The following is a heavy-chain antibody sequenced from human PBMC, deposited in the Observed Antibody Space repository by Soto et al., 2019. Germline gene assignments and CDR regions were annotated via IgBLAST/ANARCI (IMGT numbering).Heavy chain of an antibody. D-gene: IGHD4-4*01. V-gene: IGHV4-31*03. CDR1: GGSISSGAYY. CDR3: ARGSITKVIVWENWFDP. CDR2: IFYTGST. J-gene: IGHJ5*02. Sequence: SETLSLTCTVSGGSISSGAYYWSWIRQHPGKGLEWIGYIFYTGSTYYNPSLKSRVTLSIDTSKNQFSLKLSSVTAADTAAYYCARGSITKVIVWENWFDPWGQGTLVTVSS.